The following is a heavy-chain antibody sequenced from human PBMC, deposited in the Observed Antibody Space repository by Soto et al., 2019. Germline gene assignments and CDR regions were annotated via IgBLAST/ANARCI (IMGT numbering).Heavy chain of an antibody. V-gene: IGHV4-31*03. D-gene: IGHD3-16*02. Sequence: SETLSLTCTVSGGSISSGGYYWSWIRQHPGKGLEWIGYIYYSGSTYYNPSLKSRVTISVDTSKNQFSLKLSSVTAADTAVYYCARDRNDYVWGSYRHYFDYWGQGTLVTVSS. J-gene: IGHJ4*02. CDR3: ARDRNDYVWGSYRHYFDY. CDR1: GGSISSGGYY. CDR2: IYYSGST.